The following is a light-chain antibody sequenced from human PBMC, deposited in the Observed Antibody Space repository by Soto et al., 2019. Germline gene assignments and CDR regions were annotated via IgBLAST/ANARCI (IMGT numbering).Light chain of an antibody. V-gene: IGKV3-20*01. CDR3: EYYGSSIT. Sequence: EIVLTQSPGTLSLSPGERVTLSCRASQSISNNHLAWYQQKPGQAPRLLIHGTSNRATGIPDRFSGSGSGTDFTHTFSRLEPEDFAVYYCEYYGSSITFGGGTKVEIK. CDR1: QSISNNH. J-gene: IGKJ4*01. CDR2: GTS.